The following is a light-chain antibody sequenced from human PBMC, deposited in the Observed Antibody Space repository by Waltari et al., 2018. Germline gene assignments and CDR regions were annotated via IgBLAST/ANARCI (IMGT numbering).Light chain of an antibody. CDR1: STNTGTKT. CDR3: AAWDDNVKGWL. J-gene: IGLJ3*02. Sequence: QSALSQPPSTSGTPGQKVIISCSGSSTNTGTKTVNWYQQDPATAPKLLIYSDDQRPSGVPDRFSGSKSGTSASLAISWLQSEDEAEYYCAAWDDNVKGWLFGGGTKLTVL. CDR2: SDD. V-gene: IGLV1-44*01.